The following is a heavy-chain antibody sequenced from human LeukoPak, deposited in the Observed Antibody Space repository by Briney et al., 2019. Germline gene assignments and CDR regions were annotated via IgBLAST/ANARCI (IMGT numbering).Heavy chain of an antibody. CDR3: VRDYFCSGGTCDDCFDP. J-gene: IGHJ5*02. CDR2: IGTYNHDT. CDR1: GYTFTNYG. D-gene: IGHD2-15*01. V-gene: IGHV1-18*01. Sequence: APVKVSCKASGYTFTNYGISWVRQAPGQGLEWMAWIGTYNHDTNYAQKFRGRVTLTTDTSTSTAYMELRSLGSDDTAVYYCVRDYFCSGGTCDDCFDPWGQGTLVTVSS.